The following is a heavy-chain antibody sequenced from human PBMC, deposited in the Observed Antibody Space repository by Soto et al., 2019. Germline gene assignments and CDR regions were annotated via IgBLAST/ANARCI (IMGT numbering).Heavy chain of an antibody. D-gene: IGHD1-20*01. CDR2: ISAYNGNT. V-gene: IGHV1-18*01. CDR1: GYTFTRYG. CDR3: ARRDNGDAFDI. Sequence: QVQLVQSGAEVKKPGASVKVSCKASGYTFTRYGISWVRQAPGQGLEGMGWISAYNGNTNYAQKLQGRVTVTTDTSTSTAYMELRSLRYDDTAVYYCARRDNGDAFDIWGQGTMVTVSS. J-gene: IGHJ3*02.